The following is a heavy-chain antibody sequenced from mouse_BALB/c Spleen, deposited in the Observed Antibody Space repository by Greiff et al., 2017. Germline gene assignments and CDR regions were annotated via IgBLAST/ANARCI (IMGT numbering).Heavy chain of an antibody. V-gene: IGHV5-17*02. J-gene: IGHJ2*01. Sequence: EVMLVESGGGLVQPGGSRKLSCAASRFTFSSFGMHWVRQAPEKGLEWVAYISSGSSTIYYADTVKGRFTISRDNPKNTLFLQMTSLRSEDTDMYYCARLPSYYGSSYFDYWGQGTTLTVSS. CDR1: RFTFSSFG. D-gene: IGHD1-1*01. CDR3: ARLPSYYGSSYFDY. CDR2: ISSGSSTI.